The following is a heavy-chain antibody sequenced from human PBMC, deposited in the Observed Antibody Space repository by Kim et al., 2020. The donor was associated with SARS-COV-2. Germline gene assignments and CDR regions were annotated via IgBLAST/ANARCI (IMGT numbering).Heavy chain of an antibody. V-gene: IGHV4-59*13. Sequence: SETLSLTCSVSGGSFSSYYWNWIRQPPGKGLEWIGYIYKSVSTNYNPSLKSRVTISVDTSKNQFSLKLNSVPAADTAVYYCAGGGGWLTDSWGQGTLVTVSS. CDR1: GGSFSSYY. J-gene: IGHJ4*02. CDR2: IYKSVST. D-gene: IGHD3-22*01. CDR3: AGGGGWLTDS.